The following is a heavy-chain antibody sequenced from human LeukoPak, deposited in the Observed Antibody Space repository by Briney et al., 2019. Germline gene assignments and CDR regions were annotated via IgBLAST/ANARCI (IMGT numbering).Heavy chain of an antibody. Sequence: GGSLRLSCAASGFTFSSYWMHWVRQAPGKGLVWVSRINRDGSSTSYADSVKGRFTISRDNAKNTLYLQMNSLRAEDTAVYYCARVGHSGSYYFDYWGQGTLVTVSS. J-gene: IGHJ4*02. CDR1: GFTFSSYW. D-gene: IGHD1-26*01. CDR2: INRDGSST. V-gene: IGHV3-74*01. CDR3: ARVGHSGSYYFDY.